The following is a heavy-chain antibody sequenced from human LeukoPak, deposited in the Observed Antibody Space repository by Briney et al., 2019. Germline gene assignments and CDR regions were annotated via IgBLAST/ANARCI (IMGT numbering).Heavy chain of an antibody. V-gene: IGHV3-30*02. Sequence: PGGSLRLSCAASGFTFSSYGMHWVRQAPGKGLEWVAFIRYDGSNKYYADSVKGRFTISRDNSKNTLYLQMNSLRAEDTAVYYCAKVRASAVVTPGFYYYYMDVWGKGTTVTISS. J-gene: IGHJ6*03. D-gene: IGHD4-23*01. CDR1: GFTFSSYG. CDR3: AKVRASAVVTPGFYYYYMDV. CDR2: IRYDGSNK.